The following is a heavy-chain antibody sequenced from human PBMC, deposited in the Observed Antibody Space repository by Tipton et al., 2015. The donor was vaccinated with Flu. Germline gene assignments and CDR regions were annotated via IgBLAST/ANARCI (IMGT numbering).Heavy chain of an antibody. CDR3: ARQGITARPSWFDP. Sequence: QLVQSGAEVKKPGESLKISCEVSGYTFRSFWIGWVRQKPGKGLEWMGIIYPDDSDIRYGPSFQGQVTISADKSISTAYLQWSSLKASDTAIYYCARQGITARPSWFDPWGQGTLVTVSS. CDR2: IYPDDSDI. J-gene: IGHJ5*02. D-gene: IGHD1-14*01. V-gene: IGHV5-51*01. CDR1: GYTFRSFW.